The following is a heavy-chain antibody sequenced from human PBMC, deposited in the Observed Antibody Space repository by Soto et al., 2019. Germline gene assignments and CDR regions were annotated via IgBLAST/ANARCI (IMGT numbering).Heavy chain of an antibody. D-gene: IGHD3-22*01. V-gene: IGHV4-39*01. J-gene: IGHJ6*02. CDR1: GGSISSSSYY. CDR3: ARRLYYDSSGFEGGGMDV. CDR2: IYYSGST. Sequence: QLQLQESGPGLVKPSETLSLTCTVSGGSISSSSYYWGWIRQPPGKGLEWIGSIYYSGSTYYNPSLMSRVTISVDTSKNQFSLKLSSVTAADTAVYYCARRLYYDSSGFEGGGMDVWGQGTTVTVSS.